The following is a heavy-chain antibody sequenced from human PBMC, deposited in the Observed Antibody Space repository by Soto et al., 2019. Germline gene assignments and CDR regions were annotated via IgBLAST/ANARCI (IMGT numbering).Heavy chain of an antibody. V-gene: IGHV1-8*01. CDR1: RYTFISYD. CDR3: ARSPSWETTVTPYYFDY. Sequence: QVQLVQSGAEVKKPGASVKVSCKTSRYTFISYDINWVRQATGQGLEWMGWMNPKSANTGYAQNFQGRVTMTRNTSTSTAYMELSSLRSEDTAVYYRARSPSWETTVTPYYFDYWGQGTLVTVSS. J-gene: IGHJ4*02. CDR2: MNPKSANT. D-gene: IGHD4-4*01.